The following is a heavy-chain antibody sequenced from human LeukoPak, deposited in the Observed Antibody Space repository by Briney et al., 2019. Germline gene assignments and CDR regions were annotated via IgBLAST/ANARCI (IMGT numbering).Heavy chain of an antibody. D-gene: IGHD5-18*01. V-gene: IGHV3-23*01. CDR1: GFSFSNYA. CDR2: ITRSGGLT. Sequence: GGALRLSCAASGFSFSNYAVSWVRQALGKGPEWVASITRSGGLTYYADSLKGGFTFARDNSRNTLSLQINNLRADDPAVYYCTKDVPSAIAGKYFDYRGQGTLVTVSS. CDR3: TKDVPSAIAGKYFDY. J-gene: IGHJ4*02.